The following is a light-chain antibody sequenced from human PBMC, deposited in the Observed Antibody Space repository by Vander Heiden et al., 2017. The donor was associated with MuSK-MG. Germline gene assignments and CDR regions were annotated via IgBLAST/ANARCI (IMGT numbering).Light chain of an antibody. CDR2: TNN. V-gene: IGLV1-47*01. J-gene: IGLJ1*01. CDR3: ASWDDSLTSYV. Sequence: QLPGTAPTILIYTNNQRPSGVPDRFSGSKSGTSASLASSRLRSDDEGDYYCASWDDSLTSYVFGSGTEVTVL.